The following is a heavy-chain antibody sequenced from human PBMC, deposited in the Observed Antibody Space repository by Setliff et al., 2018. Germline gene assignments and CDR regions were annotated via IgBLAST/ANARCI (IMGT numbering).Heavy chain of an antibody. CDR2: IYYSGST. CDR3: ARGSGYYKNWFAP. J-gene: IGHJ5*02. CDR1: GGSLTSRY. Sequence: ETLSLTCTVSGGSLTSRYWSWIRQPPGKGLEWIGYIYYSGSTNYNPSLKSRVTMALDTTKNQISLKLSSVTAADTAVYYCARGSGYYKNWFAPWGQGTLVTVSS. V-gene: IGHV4-59*01. D-gene: IGHD3-9*01.